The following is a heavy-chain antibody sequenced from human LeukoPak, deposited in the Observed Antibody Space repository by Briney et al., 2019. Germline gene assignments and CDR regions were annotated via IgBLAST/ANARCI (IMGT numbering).Heavy chain of an antibody. CDR2: INPSGGST. J-gene: IGHJ5*02. D-gene: IGHD3-10*01. V-gene: IGHV1-46*01. CDR1: GYTFTSYY. Sequence: GASVKVSCKASGYTFTSYYMHWVRQAPGQGLEWMGIINPSGGSTSYAQKFQGRVTMTRDTSTSTVYMELSSLRSDDTAVYYCARELRVRGVRGEDWFDPWGQGTLVTVSS. CDR3: ARELRVRGVRGEDWFDP.